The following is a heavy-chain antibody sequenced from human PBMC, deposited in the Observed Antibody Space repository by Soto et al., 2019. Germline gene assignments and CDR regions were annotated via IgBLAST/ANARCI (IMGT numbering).Heavy chain of an antibody. CDR2: IYWDDDK. CDR3: AHRLDYYDSSGRGDDFDI. V-gene: IGHV2-5*02. CDR1: GFSLSTSGVG. J-gene: IGHJ3*02. Sequence: QITLKESGPTLVKPTQTLTLTCTFSGFSLSTSGVGVGWIRQPPGKALEWLALIYWDDDKRYSPSLKSRLTISKDTFKNRVVRTMTIMDPVDTATYYCAHRLDYYDSSGRGDDFDIWGQGTMVTVSS. D-gene: IGHD3-22*01.